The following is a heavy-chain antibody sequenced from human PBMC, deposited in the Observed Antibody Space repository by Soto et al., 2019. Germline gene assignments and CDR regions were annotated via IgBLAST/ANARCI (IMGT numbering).Heavy chain of an antibody. CDR3: ERSRYFDWSRAYYFDY. V-gene: IGHV1-69*01. CDR2: IIPIFGTA. CDR1: GGTFSSYA. D-gene: IGHD3-9*01. Sequence: QVQLVQSGAEVKKPGSSVKVSCKASGGTFSSYAISWVRHAPGQGLEWMGGIIPIFGTANYAQKFQGRVTITADESTSTAYMELSILRSEDTVVYYCERSRYFDWSRAYYFDYWCQGTLVTVSS. J-gene: IGHJ4*02.